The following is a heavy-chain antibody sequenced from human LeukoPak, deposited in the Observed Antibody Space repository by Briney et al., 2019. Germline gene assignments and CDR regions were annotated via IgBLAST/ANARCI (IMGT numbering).Heavy chain of an antibody. CDR1: GFTFSAYW. CDR2: INEGSNLK. CDR3: ARDFWGISRQSVGQHVEVDY. V-gene: IGHV3-7*01. Sequence: GESLRLSYAASGFTFSAYWMTWVRQAPGKGLEWVANINEGSNLKMYVDSVKGRFTISRDYTTNSLYLQMNSLRAEDTAVYYCARDFWGISRQSVGQHVEVDYWGQGTLVTVSS. J-gene: IGHJ4*02. D-gene: IGHD3-16*01.